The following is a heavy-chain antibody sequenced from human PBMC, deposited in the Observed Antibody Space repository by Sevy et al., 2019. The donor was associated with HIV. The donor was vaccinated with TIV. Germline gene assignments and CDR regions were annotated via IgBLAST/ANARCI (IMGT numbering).Heavy chain of an antibody. V-gene: IGHV3-15*07. J-gene: IGHJ4*02. CDR1: GFILRNYV. CDR3: TTDREYSDFKGGFDY. D-gene: IGHD4-17*01. Sequence: GGSLRLSCAASGFILRNYVMHWVRQAPGKGLEWVGRIRSNTDGGTTEYAAPLKGRFTISRDDSKNTLYLQMNILKSADTAVYYCTTDREYSDFKGGFDYWGRGALVTVSS. CDR2: IRSNTDGGTT.